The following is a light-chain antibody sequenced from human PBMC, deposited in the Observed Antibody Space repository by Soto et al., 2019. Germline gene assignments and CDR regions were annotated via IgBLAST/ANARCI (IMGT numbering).Light chain of an antibody. Sequence: QSALTQPASASGSPGQSITISCTGTSSDVGGSNYVSWYQQHPGKAPKLMLYDVNNRLSGVSNRFSGSQSGNTASLTISGLQAEDESDYYCSSYSSTSTVVFGGGTKLTVL. CDR1: SSDVGGSNY. CDR3: SSYSSTSTVV. CDR2: DVN. J-gene: IGLJ2*01. V-gene: IGLV2-14*03.